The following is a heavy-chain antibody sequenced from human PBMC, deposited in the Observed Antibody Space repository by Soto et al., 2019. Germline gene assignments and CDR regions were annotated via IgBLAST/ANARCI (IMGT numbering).Heavy chain of an antibody. V-gene: IGHV2-5*02. CDR2: IYWDDDK. CDR3: SHKGYGALGSSWDY. J-gene: IGHJ4*02. D-gene: IGHD5-18*01. CDR1: GFSLSTSGVG. Sequence: QITLKESGPTLVKPTQTLTLTCTFSGFSLSTSGVGVGWIRQPPGKALEWLALIYWDDDKRYSPSLKSRLTITKDTSKSRVVPTIPNTVPVDTATYYCSHKGYGALGSSWDYWGQGTLVTVSS.